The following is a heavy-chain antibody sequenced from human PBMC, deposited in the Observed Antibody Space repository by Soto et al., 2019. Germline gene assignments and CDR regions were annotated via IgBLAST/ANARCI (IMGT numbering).Heavy chain of an antibody. Sequence: SETRSLTCTVSGGSISSSSYYWGWIRQPPGKGLEWIGSIYYSGSTYYNPSLKSRVTISVDTSKNQFSLKLSSVTAADTAVYYCARHTRTTVTTFLDWGQGTLVTVSS. CDR2: IYYSGST. CDR3: ARHTRTTVTTFLD. D-gene: IGHD4-17*01. V-gene: IGHV4-39*01. J-gene: IGHJ4*02. CDR1: GGSISSSSYY.